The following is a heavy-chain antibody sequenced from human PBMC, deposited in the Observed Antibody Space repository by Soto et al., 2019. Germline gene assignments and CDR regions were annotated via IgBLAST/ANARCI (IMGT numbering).Heavy chain of an antibody. J-gene: IGHJ4*02. CDR2: IYPADSDT. V-gene: IGHV5-51*03. CDR3: ARRRAWNDAFDS. CDR1: GYNFTTYW. Sequence: EVQLVQSGAEVKKPGESLKISCKASGYNFTTYWIGWVRQMPGKGLELMGVIYPADSDTRYRPPFQGQVTFSADKSLTTAYLQWNSLKASDTAKYYCARRRAWNDAFDSWGQGTLVTVSS. D-gene: IGHD1-1*01.